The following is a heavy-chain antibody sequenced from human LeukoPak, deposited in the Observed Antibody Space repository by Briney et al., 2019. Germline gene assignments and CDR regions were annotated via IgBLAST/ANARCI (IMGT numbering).Heavy chain of an antibody. D-gene: IGHD3-10*01. J-gene: IGHJ4*02. CDR2: ISWNSGSI. Sequence: TGGSLRLSCAASGFTFDDYAMHWVRQAPGKSLEWVSGISWNSGSIGYADSVKGRFTISRDNAKNSLYLQMNSLRAEDTALYYCAKEYGSGSYWGQGTLVTVSS. CDR1: GFTFDDYA. CDR3: AKEYGSGSY. V-gene: IGHV3-9*01.